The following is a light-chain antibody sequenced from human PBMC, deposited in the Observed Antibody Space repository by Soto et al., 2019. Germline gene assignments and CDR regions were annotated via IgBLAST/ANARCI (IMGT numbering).Light chain of an antibody. Sequence: AIQMTQSPSSLSASVGDRVTITCRASQGIRNDLGWYQQKPGKAPKLLIYAASSLQSGDPSRFSGSGSGTDFALTISSLQPEDVATYYCLQDDHALRTCGQGTKVEIK. CDR2: AAS. J-gene: IGKJ1*01. CDR3: LQDDHALRT. CDR1: QGIRND. V-gene: IGKV1-6*01.